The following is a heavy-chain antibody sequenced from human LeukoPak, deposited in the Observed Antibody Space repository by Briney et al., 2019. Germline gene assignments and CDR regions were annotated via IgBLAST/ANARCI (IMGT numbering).Heavy chain of an antibody. Sequence: PSETLSLTCAVYGGSFSGYYWSWIRQPPGKGLEWIGEINHSGSTNYNPSLKSRVTISVDTSKNQFFLKLSSVTAADTAVYYCAKGFIYYGSGSPPFDYWGQGTLVTVSS. D-gene: IGHD3-10*01. CDR2: INHSGST. V-gene: IGHV4-34*01. CDR1: GGSFSGYY. J-gene: IGHJ4*02. CDR3: AKGFIYYGSGSPPFDY.